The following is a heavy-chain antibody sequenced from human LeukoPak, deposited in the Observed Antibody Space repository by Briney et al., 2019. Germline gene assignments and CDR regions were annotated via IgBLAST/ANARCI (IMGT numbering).Heavy chain of an antibody. CDR1: GYTFTSYY. V-gene: IGHV1-46*01. CDR2: INPSGGST. Sequence: ASVKVSCKASGYTFTSYYMHWVRQAPGQGLEWMGIINPSGGSTSYAQKFQGRVTMTTDTSTSTAYMELRSLRSDDTAVYYCARLYSTRLRYYMDVWGKGTTVTVSS. J-gene: IGHJ6*03. D-gene: IGHD6-13*01. CDR3: ARLYSTRLRYYMDV.